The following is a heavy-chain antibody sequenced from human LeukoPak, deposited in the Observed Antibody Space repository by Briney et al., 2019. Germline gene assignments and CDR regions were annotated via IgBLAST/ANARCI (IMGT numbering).Heavy chain of an antibody. V-gene: IGHV4-59*01. Sequence: ETLSLTCTVSGGSISSYYWGWIRQPPGEALEWIGHMYSTGSTNYNPSLRSRVTISVDTSKRQFSLKLTSVTAADTAIYYCARVSYYDTSGYPSDFYYFDNWGRGSLFTVSS. CDR3: ARVSYYDTSGYPSDFYYFDN. CDR1: GGSISSYY. J-gene: IGHJ4*02. CDR2: MYSTGST. D-gene: IGHD3-22*01.